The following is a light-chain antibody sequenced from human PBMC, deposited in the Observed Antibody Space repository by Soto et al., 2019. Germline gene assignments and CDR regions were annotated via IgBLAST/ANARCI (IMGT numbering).Light chain of an antibody. CDR3: QTWGRGIVV. V-gene: IGLV4-69*02. Sequence: QSVLTQSPSASASLGASVNLTCTLTSGHSSYAIAWHQQQPEKGPRFLMRLNSDGSHSKGDGIPDRFSGSSSGAERYLTISSLQSEDEADYYCQTWGRGIVVFGGGTKLTVL. CDR2: LNSDGSH. CDR1: SGHSSYA. J-gene: IGLJ2*01.